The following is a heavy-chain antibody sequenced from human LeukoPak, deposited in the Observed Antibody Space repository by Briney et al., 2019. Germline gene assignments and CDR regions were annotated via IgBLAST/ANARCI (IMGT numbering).Heavy chain of an antibody. CDR1: GFTFSSYW. CDR3: ARRYCGSPSCVNWFDP. D-gene: IGHD2-2*01. V-gene: IGHV3-74*01. J-gene: IGHJ5*02. CDR2: INGDGSST. Sequence: PGGSLRLSCAASGFTFSSYWMYWVRQAPGKGLVWVSRINGDGSSTSYADSVKGRFTISRDNAKNTLFLQMNGLRAEDTAVYYCARRYCGSPSCVNWFDPWGQGALVTVSS.